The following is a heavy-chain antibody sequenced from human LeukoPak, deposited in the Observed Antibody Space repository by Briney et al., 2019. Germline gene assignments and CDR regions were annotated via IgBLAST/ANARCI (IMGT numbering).Heavy chain of an antibody. CDR3: ARGVPPPFDIAVAGLYYYYYMDV. CDR2: INHSGST. CDR1: GGSFSGYY. Sequence: SSETLSLTCAVYGGSFSGYYWSWIRQPPGKGLEWIGEINHSGSTNYNPSLKSRVTISVDTSKNQFSLKLSSVTAADTAVYYCARGVPPPFDIAVAGLYYYYYMDVWGKGTTVTVSS. J-gene: IGHJ6*03. D-gene: IGHD6-19*01. V-gene: IGHV4-34*01.